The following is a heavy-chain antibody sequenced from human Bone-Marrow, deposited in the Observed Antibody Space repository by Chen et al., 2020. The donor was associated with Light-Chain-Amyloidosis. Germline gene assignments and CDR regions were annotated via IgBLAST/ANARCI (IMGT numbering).Heavy chain of an antibody. J-gene: IGHJ4*02. CDR3: ARVPHYYDSSGYYPN. CDR1: GYTFTGYY. D-gene: IGHD3-22*01. CDR2: INPNSGGT. Sequence: QVQLVQSGAEVQKPGASVKVSCKASGYTFTGYYMHWVRQAPGQGLEWMGWINPNSGGTNYAQKFQGRVTMTRDTSISTAYMELSRLRSDDTAVYYCARVPHYYDSSGYYPNWGQGTLVTVSS. V-gene: IGHV1-2*02.